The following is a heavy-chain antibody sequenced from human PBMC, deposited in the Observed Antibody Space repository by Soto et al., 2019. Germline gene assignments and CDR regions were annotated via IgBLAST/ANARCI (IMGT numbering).Heavy chain of an antibody. CDR2: VEYDGSKK. D-gene: IGHD6-13*01. CDR1: GFTFSNFG. J-gene: IGHJ5*01. V-gene: IGHV3-30*18. Sequence: QVHLVESGGGVVQPGGSLRLSCTASGFTFSNFGMHWVRQAPGKGPEWVGVVEYDGSKKQYPDSVKGRFTISRDNSNDTLYLQMNNLRAEDTASYYCAKDIAAAGSMGCSDSWGQGTPVTVS. CDR3: AKDIAAAGSMGCSDS.